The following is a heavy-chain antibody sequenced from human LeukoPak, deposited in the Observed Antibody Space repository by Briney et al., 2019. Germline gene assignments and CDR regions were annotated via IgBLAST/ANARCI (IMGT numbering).Heavy chain of an antibody. V-gene: IGHV1-8*01. CDR2: MNPNSGNT. Sequence: GASVKVSCKASGYTFTSYDINWVRQATGQGLEWMGWMNPNSGNTGYPQKFQGRVTMTRNTSISTAYMELSSLRSEDTAVYYCARGSNFDWLFPFDYWGQGTLVSVSS. CDR1: GYTFTSYD. D-gene: IGHD3-9*01. J-gene: IGHJ4*02. CDR3: ARGSNFDWLFPFDY.